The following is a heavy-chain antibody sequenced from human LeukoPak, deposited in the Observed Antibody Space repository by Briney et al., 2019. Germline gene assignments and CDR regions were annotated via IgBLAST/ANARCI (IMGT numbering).Heavy chain of an antibody. Sequence: PGGSLRLSCAASGFTFDDYGMSWVRQAPGKGLEWVSGINWNGGSTGYADSVKGRFTISRDNAKNSLYLQMNSLRAEDTAIYYCARSKGPLWFGEGLDYWGQGTLVTVSS. CDR3: ARSKGPLWFGEGLDY. D-gene: IGHD3-10*01. CDR2: INWNGGST. V-gene: IGHV3-20*04. CDR1: GFTFDDYG. J-gene: IGHJ4*02.